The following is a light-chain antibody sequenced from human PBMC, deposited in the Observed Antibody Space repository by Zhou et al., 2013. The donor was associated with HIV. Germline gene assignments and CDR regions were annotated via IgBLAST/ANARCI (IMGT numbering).Light chain of an antibody. J-gene: IGKJ5*01. CDR1: QSVSTN. CDR2: AAS. V-gene: IGKV3-15*01. Sequence: EIVMTQSPATLSVSPGEGATLSCRASQSVSTNLAWYQQKPGQAPRLLIYAASARGTGIPARFSGSGSGTEFTLTISSLQSEDFAVYYCQQDYNLPPTFGQGTRLEIK. CDR3: QQDYNLPPT.